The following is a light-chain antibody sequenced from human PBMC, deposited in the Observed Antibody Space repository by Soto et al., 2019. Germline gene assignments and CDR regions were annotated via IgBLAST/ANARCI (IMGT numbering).Light chain of an antibody. J-gene: IGKJ4*01. CDR1: QGISSY. Sequence: IQLTQSPSSLSASVGDRVTITCRASQGISSYLAWYQQKPGKAPKVLIYAASTLQSGVPSRFSGIGSGTEFTLTISSLHPEDFATSYCQQLNSYPLTFCAGTKVEIK. CDR2: AAS. CDR3: QQLNSYPLT. V-gene: IGKV1-9*01.